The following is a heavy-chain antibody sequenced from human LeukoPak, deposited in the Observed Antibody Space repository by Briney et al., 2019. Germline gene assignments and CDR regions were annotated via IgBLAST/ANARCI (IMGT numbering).Heavy chain of an antibody. CDR2: IIPILGIA. D-gene: IGHD6-13*01. J-gene: IGHJ4*02. CDR3: ARAIVTRQQLEPFDY. V-gene: IGHV1-69*04. CDR1: RGTFSSYA. Sequence: SVKVSCKASRGTFSSYAISWVRPAPGQGLEWMGRIIPILGIANYAQKFQGRVTITADKSTSTAYMELSSLRSEDTAVYYCARAIVTRQQLEPFDYWGQGTLVTVSS.